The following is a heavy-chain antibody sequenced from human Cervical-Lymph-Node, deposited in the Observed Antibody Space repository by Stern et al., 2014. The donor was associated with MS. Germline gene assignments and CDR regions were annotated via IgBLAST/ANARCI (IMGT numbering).Heavy chain of an antibody. D-gene: IGHD3-3*01. J-gene: IGHJ4*02. CDR2: LTPIAGNT. V-gene: IGHV1-8*01. CDR3: VRGLRGSHCFSY. CDR1: GYTFKSYD. Sequence: QVQLVESGSEVKKPGASVKVSCKASGYTFKSYDINWVRQAPGQGLEWMGWLTPIAGNTGYAQKSQGRVSLTRDTAISTAYMELSNLTSEDTAVYYCVRGLRGSHCFSYWGQGTLVTVSS.